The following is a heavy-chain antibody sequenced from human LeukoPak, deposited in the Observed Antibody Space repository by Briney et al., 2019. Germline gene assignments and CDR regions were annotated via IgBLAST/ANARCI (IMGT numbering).Heavy chain of an antibody. Sequence: SGPTLVNPTQTLTLTCTFSGFLLSTSGVGVGWIRQPPGKALEWLALIYWDVNKRYSPSLKNRLTITKDPSKNQVVLKMTNLDPVDTATYYCAHWESGYFHLWGRGTLVTVSS. J-gene: IGHJ2*01. CDR3: AHWESGYFHL. CDR2: IYWDVNK. CDR1: GFLLSTSGVG. V-gene: IGHV2-5*02. D-gene: IGHD1-26*01.